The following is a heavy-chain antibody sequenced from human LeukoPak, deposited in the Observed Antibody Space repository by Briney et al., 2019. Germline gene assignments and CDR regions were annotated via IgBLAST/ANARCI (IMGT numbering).Heavy chain of an antibody. CDR2: ISGSSGST. D-gene: IGHD3-3*01. Sequence: HPGGSLRLSCEASGFTFSSYAMSWVRQAPGKGLEWVSAISGSSGSTYYADSVKGRFTISRDNSKNTLYLQMNSLRAEDTAVYYCAKDLRYYDFWSGPHNWFDPWGQGTLVTVSS. CDR1: GFTFSSYA. J-gene: IGHJ5*02. CDR3: AKDLRYYDFWSGPHNWFDP. V-gene: IGHV3-23*01.